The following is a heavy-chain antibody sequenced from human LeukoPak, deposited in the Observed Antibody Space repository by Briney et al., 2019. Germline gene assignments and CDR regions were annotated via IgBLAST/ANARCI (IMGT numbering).Heavy chain of an antibody. CDR1: RGTFSSYA. D-gene: IGHD3-10*01. CDR3: ARPRDGSGSYYPVGY. Sequence: SVKVSCKASRGTFSSYAINWVRQAPGQGLEWMGGIIPIFGTANYAQKFQGRVTITADESTSTAYMELSSLRSEDTAVYFCARPRDGSGSYYPVGYWGQGTLVTVSS. V-gene: IGHV1-69*13. CDR2: IIPIFGTA. J-gene: IGHJ4*02.